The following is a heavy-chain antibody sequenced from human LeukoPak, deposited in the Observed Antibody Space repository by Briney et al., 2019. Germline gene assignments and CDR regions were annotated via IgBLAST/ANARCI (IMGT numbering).Heavy chain of an antibody. D-gene: IGHD4-17*01. Sequence: ASVKVSCKASGYTFTSYGISWVRQAPGQGLEWMGWISAYNGNTNYAQKLQGRVTTTTDTSTSTAYMELRSLRPDDTAVYYCVTSDYGDYFDYWGQGTLVTVSS. V-gene: IGHV1-18*04. CDR2: ISAYNGNT. CDR1: GYTFTSYG. J-gene: IGHJ4*02. CDR3: VTSDYGDYFDY.